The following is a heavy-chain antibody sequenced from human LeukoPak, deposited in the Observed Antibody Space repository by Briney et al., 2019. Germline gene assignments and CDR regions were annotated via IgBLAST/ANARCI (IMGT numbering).Heavy chain of an antibody. J-gene: IGHJ4*02. Sequence: SETLSLTCTISGGSISPHYWSWIRQPPGKGLEWIGYIYYSGSTNYNPSLKSRVTISVGTSKNQFSLKLSSVTAADTAVYYCASSNVLLWFGEFYYFDYWGQGTLVTVSS. CDR2: IYYSGST. CDR3: ASSNVLLWFGEFYYFDY. D-gene: IGHD3-10*01. CDR1: GGSISPHY. V-gene: IGHV4-59*08.